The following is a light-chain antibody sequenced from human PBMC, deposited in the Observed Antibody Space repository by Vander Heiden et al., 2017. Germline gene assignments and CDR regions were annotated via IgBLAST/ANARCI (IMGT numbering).Light chain of an antibody. V-gene: IGLV1-47*01. Sequence: SVLTQPASASGTPGQRVTISSSGRSSNIGTNYVSWYQQLPGTAPRLLIYRNVQRPSWVTSRFSGSKSCASASLAISGLRSDDEADYYCAAWDDSLSGVVFGGGTKLTVL. CDR2: RNV. J-gene: IGLJ2*01. CDR1: SSNIGTNY. CDR3: AAWDDSLSGVV.